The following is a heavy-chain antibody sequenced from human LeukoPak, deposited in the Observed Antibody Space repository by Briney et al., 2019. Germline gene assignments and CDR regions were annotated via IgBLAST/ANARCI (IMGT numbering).Heavy chain of an antibody. CDR3: ARDGRGSSWDY. CDR2: IYSGGST. V-gene: IGHV3-66*02. D-gene: IGHD6-13*01. Sequence: GGSLRLSCAASGFTVSSNYMSWVRQAPGKGLEWVSVIYSGGSTYYADSVKGRFTISRDNSKNTLYLQMNSLRAEDTAVYYCARDGRGSSWDYWGQGTLVTVSS. CDR1: GFTVSSNY. J-gene: IGHJ4*02.